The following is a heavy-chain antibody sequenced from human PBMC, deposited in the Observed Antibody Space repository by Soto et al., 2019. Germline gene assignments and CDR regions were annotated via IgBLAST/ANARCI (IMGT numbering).Heavy chain of an antibody. CDR3: TTPNLPGDYGDPADYYYYMDV. CDR2: IKSKTDGGTT. Sequence: GGSLRLSCAASGFTFSNAWMSWVRQAPGKGLEWVGRIKSKTDGGTTDYAAPVKGRFTISRDDSKNTLYLQMNSLKTEDTAVYYCTTPNLPGDYGDPADYYYYMDVWGKGTTVTVSS. J-gene: IGHJ6*03. D-gene: IGHD4-17*01. V-gene: IGHV3-15*01. CDR1: GFTFSNAW.